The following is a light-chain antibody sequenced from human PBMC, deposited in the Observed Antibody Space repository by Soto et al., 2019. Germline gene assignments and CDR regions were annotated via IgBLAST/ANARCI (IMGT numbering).Light chain of an antibody. CDR1: QSVSSNY. Sequence: EIVLTQSPGTLSLSPVERATLSCRASQSVSSNYLAWYQQKPGQAPRLLIYGASSRATGIPDRFSGSGSGTDFTLTIRRLEPEDFAVYYCQQYGSSYPWTFGQGTKV. CDR3: QQYGSSYPWT. V-gene: IGKV3-20*01. CDR2: GAS. J-gene: IGKJ1*01.